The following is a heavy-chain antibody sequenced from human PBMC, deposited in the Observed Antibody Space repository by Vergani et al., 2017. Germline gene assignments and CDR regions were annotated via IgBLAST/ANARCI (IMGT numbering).Heavy chain of an antibody. D-gene: IGHD4-11*01. Sequence: QVQLQESGPGLVKPSQTLSLTCTVSGGSISSGGYYWSWIRQHPGKGLEWIGYIYYSGSTYYTPSLKSRVTISVDTSKNQFSLKLSSVTAADTAVYYCARGHRGNYVFFDYWGQGTLVTVSS. CDR1: GGSISSGGYY. CDR3: ARGHRGNYVFFDY. CDR2: IYYSGST. J-gene: IGHJ4*02. V-gene: IGHV4-31*03.